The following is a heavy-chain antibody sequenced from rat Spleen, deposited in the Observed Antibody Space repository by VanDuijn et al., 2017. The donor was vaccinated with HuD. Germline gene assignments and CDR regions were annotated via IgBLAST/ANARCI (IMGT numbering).Heavy chain of an antibody. J-gene: IGHJ2*01. V-gene: IGHV5-31*01. Sequence: EVQLVESGGGLVQPGRSLKLSCAASGFTFNNYWMTWIRQAPGKGLEWVASITNTGGSTYYPDSVNGRFTISRENAKSTLYLQMNSLRSEDTATYYCTRDTEGPGDYWGQGVMVTVSS. D-gene: IGHD1-11*01. CDR2: ITNTGGST. CDR1: GFTFNNYW. CDR3: TRDTEGPGDY.